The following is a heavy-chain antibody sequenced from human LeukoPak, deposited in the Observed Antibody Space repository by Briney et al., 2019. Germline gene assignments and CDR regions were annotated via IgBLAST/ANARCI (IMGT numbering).Heavy chain of an antibody. CDR3: ARDGVLMVYAILDY. J-gene: IGHJ4*02. Sequence: GGSLRLYCAASGFTFSSYSMNWIRQAPGKGLEWVSSISSSSSYIYYADSVKGRFTISRDNAKNSLYLQMNSLRAEDTAVYYCARDGVLMVYAILDYWGQGTLVTVSS. CDR1: GFTFSSYS. CDR2: ISSSSSYI. D-gene: IGHD2-8*01. V-gene: IGHV3-21*01.